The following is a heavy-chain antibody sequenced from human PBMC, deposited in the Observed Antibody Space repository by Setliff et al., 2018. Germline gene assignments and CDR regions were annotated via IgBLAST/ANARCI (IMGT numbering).Heavy chain of an antibody. J-gene: IGHJ6*03. V-gene: IGHV3-7*01. D-gene: IGHD5-12*01. CDR1: GFTFSSYW. CDR3: AREKMATNYYYYYMDV. Sequence: LRLSCAASGFTFSSYWMSWVRRAPGKGLEWVANIKQDGSEKYYVDSVKGRFTISRDNAKNSLYLQMNSLRAEDTAVYYCAREKMATNYYYYYMDVWGKGTTVTVSS. CDR2: IKQDGSEK.